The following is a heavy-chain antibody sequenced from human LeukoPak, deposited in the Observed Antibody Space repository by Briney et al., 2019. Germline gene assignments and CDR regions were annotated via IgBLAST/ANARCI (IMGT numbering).Heavy chain of an antibody. V-gene: IGHV4-4*02. J-gene: IGHJ4*02. CDR1: GGSISSNNW. CDR3: TRTDRAYCGATG. D-gene: IGHD2-21*01. CDR2: THHSGRT. Sequence: PSGTLSLTCAVSGGSISSNNWWSWVRQPPGKGLEWIGETHHSGRTNHNPSLKSRVTISVDKSKNQFSLKLSSVTAADTAVYYCTRTDRAYCGATGWDQGTLVTVSS.